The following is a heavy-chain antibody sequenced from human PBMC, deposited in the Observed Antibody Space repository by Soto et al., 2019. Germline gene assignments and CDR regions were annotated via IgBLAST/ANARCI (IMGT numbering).Heavy chain of an antibody. CDR3: VRQGYCSSTSCFDAMDV. CDR2: SRNEANDYIR. V-gene: IGHV3-72*01. J-gene: IGHJ6*02. CDR1: GSTFSEYY. Sequence: PGGTLRLSCVASGSTFSEYYMDWVRQAPGRGLEWIGRSRNEANDYIRDYAASVKGRFSVSCDDSKSSFFLQMNGLKTEDTAVYYCVRQGYCSSTSCFDAMDVWGQGTTVTVSS. D-gene: IGHD2-2*01.